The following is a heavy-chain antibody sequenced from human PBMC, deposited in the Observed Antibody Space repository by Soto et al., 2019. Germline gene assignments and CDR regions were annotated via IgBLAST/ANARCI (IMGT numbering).Heavy chain of an antibody. J-gene: IGHJ4*02. D-gene: IGHD2-21*02. V-gene: IGHV4-59*01. CDR3: ARWTYCDGDCYWRDF. Sequence: QVQLQESGPGLVKPSETLSLTCTISGGSISGFYWGWIRQPPGKGLEWIGNIYYSGSANYDPSLRSRVTISVITSKTQVSLNLNSVTAADTAIYYCARWTYCDGDCYWRDFWGQGTLVTVSS. CDR2: IYYSGSA. CDR1: GGSISGFY.